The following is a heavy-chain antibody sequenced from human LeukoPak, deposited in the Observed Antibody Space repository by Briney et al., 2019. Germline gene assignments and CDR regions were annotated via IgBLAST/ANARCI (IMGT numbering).Heavy chain of an antibody. D-gene: IGHD3-9*01. V-gene: IGHV3-23*01. J-gene: IGHJ4*02. CDR2: ISGSGGST. CDR1: GFTFSSYA. CDR3: ARVRRPYYDILTGYYTGEVDY. Sequence: GGSLRLSCAASGFTFSSYAMSWVRQAPGKGLEWVSAISGSGGSTYYADSVKGRFTISRDNSKNTLYLQMNSLRAEDTAVYYCARVRRPYYDILTGYYTGEVDYWGQGTLVTVSS.